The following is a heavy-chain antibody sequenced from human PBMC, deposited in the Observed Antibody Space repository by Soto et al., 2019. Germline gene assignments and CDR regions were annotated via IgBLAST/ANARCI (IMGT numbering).Heavy chain of an antibody. V-gene: IGHV3-30*18. J-gene: IGHJ4*02. CDR3: AKDEGLTYYYDSSGYRFDY. CDR1: GFTFSSYG. CDR2: ISYDGSNK. Sequence: LRLSCAASGFTFSSYGMHWVRQAPGKGLEWVAVISYDGSNKYYADSVKGRFTISRDNSKNTLYLQMNSLRAEDTAVYYCAKDEGLTYYYDSSGYRFDYWGQGTLVTVSS. D-gene: IGHD3-22*01.